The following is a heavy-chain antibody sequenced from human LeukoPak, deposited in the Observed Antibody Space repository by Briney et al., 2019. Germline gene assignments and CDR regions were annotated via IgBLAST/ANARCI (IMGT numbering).Heavy chain of an antibody. Sequence: GGSLRLSCAASGFTFSSYAMSWVRQAPGKGLEWVSAISDSGGSTYYADSVKGRFTISRDNSKNTLYLQMNSLRAEDTAVYYCAREIVVVVAATRYYYYGMAVWGQGTTVTVSS. V-gene: IGHV3-23*01. D-gene: IGHD2-15*01. CDR1: GFTFSSYA. CDR2: ISDSGGST. J-gene: IGHJ6*02. CDR3: AREIVVVVAATRYYYYGMAV.